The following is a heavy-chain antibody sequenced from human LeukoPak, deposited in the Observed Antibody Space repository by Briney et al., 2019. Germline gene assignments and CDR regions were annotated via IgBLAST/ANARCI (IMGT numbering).Heavy chain of an antibody. CDR1: GGSISSNY. CDR2: IHDNGSS. D-gene: IGHD5-12*01. V-gene: IGHV4-59*01. CDR3: ARGSVAYGMDV. Sequence: PSETLSLICTVSGGSISSNYWSWIRQPPGKGLEWIGYIHDNGSSHYNPSLKSRVTMSVDTSKNQFSLKVSSVTAADTAVYYCARGSVAYGMDVWGQGTTVTASS. J-gene: IGHJ6*02.